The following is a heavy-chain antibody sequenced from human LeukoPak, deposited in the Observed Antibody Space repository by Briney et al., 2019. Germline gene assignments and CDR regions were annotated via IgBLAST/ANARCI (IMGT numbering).Heavy chain of an antibody. CDR3: ARDRGPTSRSWYSWFDP. CDR2: INPNSGGT. J-gene: IGHJ5*02. CDR1: GYTFTGYY. V-gene: IGHV1-2*02. D-gene: IGHD6-13*01. Sequence: ASVKVSCTASGYTFTGYYMHWVRQAPGQGLEWMGWINPNSGGTNYAQKFQGGVTMTRDTSISTAYMELSRLRSDDTAVYYCARDRGPTSRSWYSWFDPWGQGTLVTVSS.